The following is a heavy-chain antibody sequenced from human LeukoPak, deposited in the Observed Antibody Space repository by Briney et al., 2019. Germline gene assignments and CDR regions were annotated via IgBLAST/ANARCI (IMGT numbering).Heavy chain of an antibody. CDR3: ARDRGGSYSAIDY. V-gene: IGHV3-48*04. D-gene: IGHD2-15*01. CDR1: GFTFSSYS. CDR2: ISSSSITI. J-gene: IGHJ4*02. Sequence: GGSLRLSCAASGFTFSSYSLNWVRQAPGKGLEWVAFISSSSITIYYADTVKGRFTISRDNAEKSLYLQMNSLRAEDTAVYYCARDRGGSYSAIDYWGQGTLVTVSS.